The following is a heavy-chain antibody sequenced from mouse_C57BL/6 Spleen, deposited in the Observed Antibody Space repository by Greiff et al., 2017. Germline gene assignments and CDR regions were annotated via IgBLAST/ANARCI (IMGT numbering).Heavy chain of an antibody. J-gene: IGHJ2*01. CDR2: ISSGSSTI. D-gene: IGHD1-1*01. CDR3: AREEFITTVVEYYFDY. CDR1: GFTFSDYG. Sequence: EVKLMESGEGLVKPGGSLKLSCAASGFTFSDYGMHWVRQAPEKGLEWVAYISSGSSTIYYADTVKGRFTISRDNAKNTLFLQMTRLRSEDTAMYYCAREEFITTVVEYYFDYWGQGTTLTVSS. V-gene: IGHV5-17*01.